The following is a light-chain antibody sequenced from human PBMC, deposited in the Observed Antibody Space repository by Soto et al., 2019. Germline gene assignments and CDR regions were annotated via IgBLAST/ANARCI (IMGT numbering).Light chain of an antibody. CDR3: SSYAGSNNYV. CDR2: EVS. Sequence: QSALTQPPSASGSPGQSVTISFTGTSSDVGSYNFVSWYQQHPGKAPKLMIYEVSKRPSGVPDRFSGSKSGNTASLTVSGLQAEDEADYYCSSYAGSNNYVFGTGTKLTVL. CDR1: SSDVGSYNF. V-gene: IGLV2-8*01. J-gene: IGLJ1*01.